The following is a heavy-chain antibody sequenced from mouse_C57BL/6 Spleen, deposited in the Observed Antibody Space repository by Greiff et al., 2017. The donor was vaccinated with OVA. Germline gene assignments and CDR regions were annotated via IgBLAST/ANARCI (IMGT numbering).Heavy chain of an antibody. J-gene: IGHJ2*01. CDR2: IDPNSGGT. Sequence: QQSCKASGYTFTSYWMHWVKQRPGRGLEWIGRIDPNSGGTKYNEKFKSKATLTVDKPSSTAYMQLSSLTSEDSAVYYCATITTVVDYWGQGTTLTVSS. V-gene: IGHV1-72*01. CDR3: ATITTVVDY. CDR1: GYTFTSYW. D-gene: IGHD1-1*01.